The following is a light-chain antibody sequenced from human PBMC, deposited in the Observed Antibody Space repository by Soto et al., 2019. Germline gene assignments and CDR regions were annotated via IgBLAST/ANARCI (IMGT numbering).Light chain of an antibody. V-gene: IGKV1-17*01. Sequence: DIQMTQFPSSLSASVGDRVTITCRARQGIRNDLGWYQQKPGKAPKRLIYAASSLQSGVPSRFSGSGSGTEFTRAISSLKPEDSATFYCLQHSTYPLTFGQGNKVEIK. CDR3: LQHSTYPLT. CDR1: QGIRND. J-gene: IGKJ1*01. CDR2: AAS.